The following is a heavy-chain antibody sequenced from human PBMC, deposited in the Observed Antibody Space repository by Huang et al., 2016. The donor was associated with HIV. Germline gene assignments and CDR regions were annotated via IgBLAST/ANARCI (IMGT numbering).Heavy chain of an antibody. CDR1: GGGSSSYA. D-gene: IGHD5-12*01. Sequence: QVQLVQSGAEVKKPGSSVKLSCQSSGGGSSSYAISWVRQARGQGLEWMGGIIPSFGTTDHAPRFQGRVTITADESTNTAYIELSSLEYDDTALYYCARSGPRWGLATIWTLVYWGQGTLVTVSS. CDR3: ARSGPRWGLATIWTLVY. CDR2: IIPSFGTT. V-gene: IGHV1-69*13. J-gene: IGHJ4*02.